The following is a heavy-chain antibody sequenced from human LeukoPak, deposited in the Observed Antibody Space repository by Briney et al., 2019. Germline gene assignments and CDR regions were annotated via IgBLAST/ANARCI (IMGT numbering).Heavy chain of an antibody. CDR2: IYYSGST. Sequence: SETLSLTCTVSGGSISNTAYYWSWIRQPPGKGLEWIGYIYYSGSTNYNPSLKSRVTISVDTPKNQFSLKLSSVTAADTAVYYCARDRISPYYYGMDVWGQGTTVTVSS. V-gene: IGHV4-61*08. CDR3: ARDRISPYYYGMDV. CDR1: GGSISNTAYY. J-gene: IGHJ6*02.